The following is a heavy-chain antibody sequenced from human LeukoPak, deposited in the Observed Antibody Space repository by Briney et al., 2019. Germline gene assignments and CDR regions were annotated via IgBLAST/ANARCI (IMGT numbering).Heavy chain of an antibody. CDR1: GYTFTGYY. D-gene: IGHD1-1*01. Sequence: ASVKVSCKASGYTFTGYYMHWVRQAPGQGLEWMGWINPNSGGTNYAQKFQGRVTMTRDTSISTAYMELSRLRSDDTAVYYCARDAREAGTTSRYYYYYYVDVWGKGTKVTVSS. J-gene: IGHJ6*03. V-gene: IGHV1-2*02. CDR3: ARDAREAGTTSRYYYYYYVDV. CDR2: INPNSGGT.